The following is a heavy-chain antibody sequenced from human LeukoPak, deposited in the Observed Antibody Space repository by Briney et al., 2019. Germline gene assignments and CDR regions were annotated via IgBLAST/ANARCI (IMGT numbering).Heavy chain of an antibody. D-gene: IGHD2-15*01. CDR3: ARDGGLHTNFDY. CDR1: GFTFSNYW. V-gene: IGHV3-7*01. CDR2: TKPDGTAE. J-gene: IGHJ4*02. Sequence: PGGSLRLSCAASGFTFSNYWMGWVRQAPGKGLEWEANTKPDGTAEYYAASVRGRFTTSRAHANHFLYLQMNSLRGEDTAVYYCARDGGLHTNFDYWGQGTLVTVSS.